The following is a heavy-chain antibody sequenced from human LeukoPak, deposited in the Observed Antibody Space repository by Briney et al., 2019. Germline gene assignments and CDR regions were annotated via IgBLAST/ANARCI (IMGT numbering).Heavy chain of an antibody. D-gene: IGHD3-9*01. J-gene: IGHJ5*02. V-gene: IGHV4-59*01. CDR1: GGSMSSYY. CDR3: ARAPRTNYDILTGYYRYNWFDP. CDR2: IYYSGST. Sequence: PSETLSLTCTVSGGSMSSYYWNWIRQPPGKGLGWIGYIYYSGSTNYNPSLKSRVTISVDPSKNQFSLKLSSVTAADTAVYYCARAPRTNYDILTGYYRYNWFDPWGQGTLVTVSS.